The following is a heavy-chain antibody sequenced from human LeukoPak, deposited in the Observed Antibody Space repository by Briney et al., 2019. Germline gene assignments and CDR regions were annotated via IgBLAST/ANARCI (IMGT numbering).Heavy chain of an antibody. CDR1: GFTFSSYS. Sequence: GGSLRLSCAASGFTFSSYSMNWVRQAPGKGLEWVSYISSSSSTIYYADSVKGRFTISRDNAKNSLYLQMNSLRAEDTAAYYCARGPIAAAGRYYYYYMDVWGKGTTVTVSS. CDR3: ARGPIAAAGRYYYYYMDV. D-gene: IGHD6-13*01. V-gene: IGHV3-48*04. CDR2: ISSSSSTI. J-gene: IGHJ6*03.